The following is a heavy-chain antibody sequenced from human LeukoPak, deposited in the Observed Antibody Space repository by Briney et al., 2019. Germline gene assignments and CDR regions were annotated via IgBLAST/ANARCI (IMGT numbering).Heavy chain of an antibody. D-gene: IGHD3-16*01. J-gene: IGHJ3*02. CDR1: NGSISSYY. CDR3: ARGAFGDSDAFDI. CDR2: IYGSGRSSGRT. Sequence: PSETLSLTCSVSNGSISSYYWSWIRQPAGKGLEWIGRIYGSGRSSGRTNYNASLKSRVTMSVDTSKNQFSLELSSLTAADTAVYYCARGAFGDSDAFDIWGQGTLVTVSS. V-gene: IGHV4-4*07.